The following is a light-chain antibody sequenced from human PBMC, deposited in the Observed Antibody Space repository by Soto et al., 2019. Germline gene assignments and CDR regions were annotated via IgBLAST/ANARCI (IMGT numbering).Light chain of an antibody. CDR2: DAS. J-gene: IGKJ5*01. Sequence: EIVLTQSPATLSLSPGERATPSCRASQSVSSYLAWYQQRPGQAPRLLIYDASNGATGIPARFSGSGSGTDFTLTISSLEPEDFAVYYCQQRSNWLITFGQGTQLEIK. V-gene: IGKV3-11*01. CDR3: QQRSNWLIT. CDR1: QSVSSY.